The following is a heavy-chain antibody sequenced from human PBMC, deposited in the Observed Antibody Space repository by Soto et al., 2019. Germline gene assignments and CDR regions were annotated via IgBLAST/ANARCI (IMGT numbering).Heavy chain of an antibody. CDR1: GFTFSSYA. CDR3: ARTPEGSYDYGDYWRLSPTPGNGMDV. CDR2: IYSGGST. J-gene: IGHJ6*02. V-gene: IGHV3-53*01. Sequence: GGSLRLSCAASGFTFSSYAMSWVRQAPGKGLEWVSVIYSGGSTYYADSVKGRFTISRDNSKNTLYLQMNSLRAEDTAVYYCARTPEGSYDYGDYWRLSPTPGNGMDVWGQGTTVTVSS. D-gene: IGHD4-17*01.